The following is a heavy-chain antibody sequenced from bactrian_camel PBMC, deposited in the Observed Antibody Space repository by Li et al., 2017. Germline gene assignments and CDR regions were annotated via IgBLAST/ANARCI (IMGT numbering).Heavy chain of an antibody. Sequence: DVQLVESGGGLVQPGGSLRLSCAASGFTFSTYDMNWVRQAPGKGLEWVSVTKSGGGNTYYSDSVKGRFTISRDNAKNTAYLQMNSLKSEDTALYYCATKVVAGTDYWGQGTQVTVS. CDR2: TKSGGGNT. D-gene: IGHD6*01. J-gene: IGHJ4*01. CDR1: GFTFSTYD. V-gene: IGHV3S40*01. CDR3: ATKVVAGTDY.